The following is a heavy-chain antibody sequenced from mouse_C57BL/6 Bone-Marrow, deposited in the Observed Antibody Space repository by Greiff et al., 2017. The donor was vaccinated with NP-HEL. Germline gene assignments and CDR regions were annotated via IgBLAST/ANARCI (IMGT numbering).Heavy chain of an antibody. CDR1: GYSFTGYY. CDR2: INPSTGGT. CDR3: ARSHYYGSSPWFAY. V-gene: IGHV1-42*01. D-gene: IGHD1-1*01. Sequence: VQLQQSGPELVKPGASVKISCKASGYSFTGYYMNWVKQSPEKSLEWIGEINPSTGGTTYNQKFKAKATLTVDKSSSTAYMQLKSLTSEDSAVYYCARSHYYGSSPWFAYWGQGTLVTVSA. J-gene: IGHJ3*01.